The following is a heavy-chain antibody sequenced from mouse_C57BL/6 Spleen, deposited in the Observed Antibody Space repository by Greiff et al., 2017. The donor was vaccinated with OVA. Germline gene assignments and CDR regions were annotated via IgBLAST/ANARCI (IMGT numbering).Heavy chain of an antibody. CDR1: GFTFSNYW. Sequence: EVQLQQSGGGLVQPGGSMKLSCVASGFTFSNYWMNWVRQSPEKGLEWVAQIRLKSDNYATHYAESVQGRFTISRDDSKSSVYLQMNNLRAEDTGIYYCTAGVAWFAYWGQGTLVTVSA. V-gene: IGHV6-3*01. J-gene: IGHJ3*01. CDR2: IRLKSDNYAT. CDR3: TAGVAWFAY.